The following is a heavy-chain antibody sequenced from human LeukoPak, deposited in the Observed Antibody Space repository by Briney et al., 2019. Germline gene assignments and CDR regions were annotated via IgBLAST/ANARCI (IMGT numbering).Heavy chain of an antibody. J-gene: IGHJ4*02. CDR3: ANSAAVGTFY. CDR1: GFTFSSYA. V-gene: IGHV3-23*01. Sequence: TGGSLRLSCAASGFTFSSYAMGWVRQAPGKGLEWVSAISGSGGSSKYYADSVKGRFTIFRDNSKNTLYLQMNSLRAEDTAIYYCANSAAVGTFYWGQGTLVTVSS. D-gene: IGHD6-13*01. CDR2: ISGSGGSSK.